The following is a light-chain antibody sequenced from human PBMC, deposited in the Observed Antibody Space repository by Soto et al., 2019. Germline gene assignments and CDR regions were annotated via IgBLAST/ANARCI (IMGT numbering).Light chain of an antibody. CDR3: QQYGNSPQT. CDR1: QSVSSY. Sequence: EIVLTQSPATLSLSRLERGTLXCRASQSVSSYLAWYQQKPGQAPRLLIYGASSRATGIPNRFSGSGSGTDFTLTISRLEPEDFAVYYCQQYGNSPQTFGQGTKV. CDR2: GAS. V-gene: IGKV3-20*01. J-gene: IGKJ1*01.